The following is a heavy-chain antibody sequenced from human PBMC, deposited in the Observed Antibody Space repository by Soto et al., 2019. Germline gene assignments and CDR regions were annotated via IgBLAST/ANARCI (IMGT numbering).Heavy chain of an antibody. Sequence: GASVKVSCKASGGTFSSYAISWVRQATGQGVEWMGGIIPIFGTANYAQKFQGRGTITADESTSTAYMELSSLRSEDTAVYYCASSRITIFGVVIGSPDAFDIWGQGTMVTVSS. J-gene: IGHJ3*02. D-gene: IGHD3-3*01. CDR3: ASSRITIFGVVIGSPDAFDI. CDR2: IIPIFGTA. V-gene: IGHV1-69*13. CDR1: GGTFSSYA.